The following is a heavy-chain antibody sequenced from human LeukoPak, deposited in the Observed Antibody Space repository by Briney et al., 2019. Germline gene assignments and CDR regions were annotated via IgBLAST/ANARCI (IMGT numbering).Heavy chain of an antibody. V-gene: IGHV4-4*07. J-gene: IGHJ5*02. D-gene: IGHD2-15*01. CDR1: GGSISSYY. Sequence: SETLSLTCTVSGGSISSYYWSWVRQPAGKGLEWIGRIYTSGSTNYNPSLKSRVTMSVDTSKNQFSLKLSSVTAADTAVYYCARVVVGLVAANGYGWFDPWGQGTLVTVSS. CDR2: IYTSGST. CDR3: ARVVVGLVAANGYGWFDP.